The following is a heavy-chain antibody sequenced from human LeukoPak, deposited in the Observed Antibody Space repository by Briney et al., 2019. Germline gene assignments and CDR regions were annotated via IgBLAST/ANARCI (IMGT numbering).Heavy chain of an antibody. CDR1: GYTFTSYY. CDR3: ARDDYDFWSGYPVYYFDY. CDR2: IYPSGGST. Sequence: ASVKVSCKASGYTFTSYYIHWVRQTPEQGLEWRGIIYPSGGSTSYAQKFQGRVTMTRDTSTSTVYMELSSLRSEDTAVYYCARDDYDFWSGYPVYYFDYWGQGTLVTVSS. V-gene: IGHV1-46*01. J-gene: IGHJ4*02. D-gene: IGHD3-3*01.